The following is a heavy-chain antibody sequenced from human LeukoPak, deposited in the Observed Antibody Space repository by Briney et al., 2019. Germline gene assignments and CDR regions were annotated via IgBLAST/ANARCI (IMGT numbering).Heavy chain of an antibody. CDR2: INPHSGGT. J-gene: IGHJ5*02. D-gene: IGHD2-2*01. CDR3: ARVDYCSSTSCSRNWFDP. V-gene: IGHV1-2*02. Sequence: ASVKVSCKASGYTFTDYYIHWVRQAPGQGLEWMGWINPHSGGTNYAQKFQGRVTMTRDTSISTAYMELSRLRSDDTAVYYCARVDYCSSTSCSRNWFDPWGQGTLVTVSS. CDR1: GYTFTDYY.